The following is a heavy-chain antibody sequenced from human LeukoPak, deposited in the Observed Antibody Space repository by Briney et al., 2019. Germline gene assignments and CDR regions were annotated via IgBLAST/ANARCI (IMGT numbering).Heavy chain of an antibody. CDR1: GGSISSCY. CDR2: IYYISRT. Sequence: SETLSLTCTVSGGSISSCYCNGFRQPPGKGLEGIGYIYYISRTNYNPPLKGRATISVATSKNHSSLKLTSVPAADRAVYYCATGAGGWFDTWGEGALVTVSP. CDR3: ATGAGGWFDT. V-gene: IGHV4-59*01. J-gene: IGHJ5*02.